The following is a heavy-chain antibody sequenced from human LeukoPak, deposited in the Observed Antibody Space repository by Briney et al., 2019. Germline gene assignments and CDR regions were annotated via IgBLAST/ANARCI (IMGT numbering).Heavy chain of an antibody. CDR3: ARVGITIFGVVPNWFDP. CDR1: GGSISSSSYY. CDR2: IYYSGST. J-gene: IGHJ5*02. V-gene: IGHV4-39*01. Sequence: SETLSLTCTVSGGSISSSSYYWGWIRQPPGKGLEWIGSIYYSGSTYYNPPLKSRVTISVDTSKNQFSLKLSSVPAADTAVYYCARVGITIFGVVPNWFDPWGQGTLVTVSS. D-gene: IGHD3-3*01.